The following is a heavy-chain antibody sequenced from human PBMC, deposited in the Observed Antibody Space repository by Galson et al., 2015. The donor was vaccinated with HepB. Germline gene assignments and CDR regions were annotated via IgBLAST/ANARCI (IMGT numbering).Heavy chain of an antibody. J-gene: IGHJ4*02. D-gene: IGHD3-10*01. CDR3: ASGGFGELS. CDR2: ISGTSSYI. V-gene: IGHV3-21*01. Sequence: SLRLSCAASGFTFRGYSMNWVRQAPGKGLEWVSSISGTSSYIYYGDSVKGRFTITRDNAKNSLYLQMNSLRAEDTAVYYCASGGFGELSRGQGTLVTVSS. CDR1: GFTFRGYS.